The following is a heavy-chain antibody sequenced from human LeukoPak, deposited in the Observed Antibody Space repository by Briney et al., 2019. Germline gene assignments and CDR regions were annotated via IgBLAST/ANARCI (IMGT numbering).Heavy chain of an antibody. CDR3: ARRAAAGSCFDY. J-gene: IGHJ4*02. CDR2: ISSGSSTI. Sequence: TGGSLRLSCAASGFTFSSYWMSWVRQAPGKGLEWVSYISSGSSTISHADSVKGRFTISRDNAENSLYLQMNSLRAEDTAMYYCARRAAAGSCFDYWGQGTLVTVSS. CDR1: GFTFSSYW. V-gene: IGHV3-48*04. D-gene: IGHD6-13*01.